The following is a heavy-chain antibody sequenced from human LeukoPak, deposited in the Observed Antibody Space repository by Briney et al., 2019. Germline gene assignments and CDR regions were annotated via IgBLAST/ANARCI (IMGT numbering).Heavy chain of an antibody. V-gene: IGHV4-34*01. CDR1: GGSFSGSN. Sequence: PSETLSLTCAVYGGSFSGSNWSWIRQPPGKGLEWTGEIYNSGSTIYNPSLKSRVTISVDTSKNQFSLNLISVTAADTAVYYCVRAYDYWGQGTLVTVSS. CDR3: VRAYDY. J-gene: IGHJ4*02. CDR2: IYNSGST.